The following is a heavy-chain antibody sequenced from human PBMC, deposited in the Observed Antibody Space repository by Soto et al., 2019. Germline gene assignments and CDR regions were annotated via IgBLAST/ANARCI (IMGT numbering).Heavy chain of an antibody. J-gene: IGHJ4*02. V-gene: IGHV3-23*01. CDR3: AKSYGDTWDLYYFDF. D-gene: IGHD5-18*01. Sequence: EVRLLESGGGLVQPGGSLRLSCAASGVSISIYSMSWVRQAPGRGLEWLSGISASSYSKYYADSVRGRFTISRDNSRNTLYLHMDTLRDEEPALYYCAKSYGDTWDLYYFDFWGQGTLVSVSS. CDR2: ISASSYSK. CDR1: GVSISIYS.